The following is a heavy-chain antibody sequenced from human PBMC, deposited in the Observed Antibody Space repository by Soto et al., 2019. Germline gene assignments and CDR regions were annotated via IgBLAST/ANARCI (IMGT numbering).Heavy chain of an antibody. CDR3: AKDKDGSSTNCFFDY. CDR1: GFTFSGYA. J-gene: IGHJ4*02. D-gene: IGHD2-2*01. CDR2: ISGSGSST. Sequence: PGGSLRLSCAASGFTFSGYAMSWVRQAPGKGLEWVSGISGSGSSTFYADSVKGRFTISRDHSKNTLYLQMNSLRAEDTAVYYCAKDKDGSSTNCFFDYWGQGTLVTVSS. V-gene: IGHV3-23*01.